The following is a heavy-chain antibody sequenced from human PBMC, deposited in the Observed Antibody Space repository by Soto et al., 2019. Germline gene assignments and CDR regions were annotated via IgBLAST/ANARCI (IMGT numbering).Heavy chain of an antibody. J-gene: IGHJ6*02. V-gene: IGHV3-11*01. Sequence: QVQLVESGGGLVKPGGSLRLSCAASGFTFSDYYMSWIRQAPGKGLEWVSYISSSGSTIYYADSVKGRFTISRDNAKNSLYLQMNSLRAEDTAVYYCARDRGAYSSSSTYNYYYGMDVWGQGTTVTVSS. CDR1: GFTFSDYY. D-gene: IGHD6-6*01. CDR2: ISSSGSTI. CDR3: ARDRGAYSSSSTYNYYYGMDV.